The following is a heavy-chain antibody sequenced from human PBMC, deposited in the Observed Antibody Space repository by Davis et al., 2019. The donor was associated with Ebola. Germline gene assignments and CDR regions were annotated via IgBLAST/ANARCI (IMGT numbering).Heavy chain of an antibody. D-gene: IGHD3-22*01. J-gene: IGHJ4*02. CDR1: GFTFSSYS. V-gene: IGHV3-21*01. CDR3: AATYATSGYPTDY. Sequence: GEFLKISCAASGFTFSSYSMNWVRQAPGMGLEWVSSISSSSYYIYYADSVKGRFTISRDNAKKSLYLQMNSLRAEDTGVYYCAATYATSGYPTDYWGQGTLVTVSS. CDR2: ISSSSYYI.